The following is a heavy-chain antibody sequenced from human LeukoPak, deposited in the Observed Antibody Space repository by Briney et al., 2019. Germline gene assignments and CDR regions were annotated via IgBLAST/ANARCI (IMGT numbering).Heavy chain of an antibody. CDR1: GGSFSGYY. J-gene: IGHJ4*02. D-gene: IGHD5-18*01. Sequence: SETLSLTCAVYGGSFSGYYWSWIRQPPGRGLEWIGEIDHGGSTNFNPSLKSRVTISVDTSKKQFSLKLSSVTATDTAVYYCARGSRLPLDYWGQGTLVTVSS. CDR2: IDHGGST. CDR3: ARGSRLPLDY. V-gene: IGHV4-34*01.